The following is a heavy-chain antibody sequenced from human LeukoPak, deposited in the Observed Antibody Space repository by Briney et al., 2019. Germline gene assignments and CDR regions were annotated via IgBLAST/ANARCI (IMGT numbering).Heavy chain of an antibody. J-gene: IGHJ3*02. CDR1: GGSISSYY. CDR2: IYYSGST. CDR3: ARVHYCSGGSCPDAFDI. Sequence: SETLSLTCTVSGGSISSYYWSCLRQPPGKGLEWIGYIYYSGSTNYNPSLKSRVTISVDTSKNQFSLKLSSVTAADTAVYYCARVHYCSGGSCPDAFDIWGQGTMVTVSS. V-gene: IGHV4-59*13. D-gene: IGHD2-15*01.